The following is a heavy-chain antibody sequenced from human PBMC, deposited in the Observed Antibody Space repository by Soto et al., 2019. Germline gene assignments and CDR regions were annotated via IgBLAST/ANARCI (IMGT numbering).Heavy chain of an antibody. CDR3: ATHCSSTSCYGLAAFDI. D-gene: IGHD2-2*01. CDR1: GGSISSGGYY. J-gene: IGHJ3*02. V-gene: IGHV4-31*03. Sequence: SETLSLTCTVSGGSISSGGYYWSWIRQPPGKGLEWIGYIYYSGSTYYNPSLKSRVNISVGTSKNQFSLKMSSETAAETNVNYCATHCSSTSCYGLAAFDIWGQGTMVT. CDR2: IYYSGST.